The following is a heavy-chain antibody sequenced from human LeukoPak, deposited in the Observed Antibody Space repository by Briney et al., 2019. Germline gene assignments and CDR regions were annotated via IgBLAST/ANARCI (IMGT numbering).Heavy chain of an antibody. J-gene: IGHJ4*02. CDR2: INHSGST. CDR1: GGSFSGYY. CDR3: ARAYYGSGSFDY. V-gene: IGHV4-34*01. Sequence: PSETLSLTCAVYGGSFSGYYWSWIRQPPGKGLEWIGEINHSGSTNYNPSLKSRVTISVATSKNQFSLKLSSVTAADTAVYYCARAYYGSGSFDYWGQGTLVTVSS. D-gene: IGHD3-10*01.